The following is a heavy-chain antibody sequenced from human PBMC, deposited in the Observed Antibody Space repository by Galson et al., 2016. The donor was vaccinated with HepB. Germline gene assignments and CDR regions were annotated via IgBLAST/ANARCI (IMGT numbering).Heavy chain of an antibody. CDR3: TTESTVSTNYYYGMDV. V-gene: IGHV3-15*01. Sequence: SLRLSCAASGFTFRNAWMSWVRQAPGKGLQWVGRIKSITDGGTTDYAAPAKGRFTLSRDDSKNTLYLQMNSLKTADTGVYYCTTESTVSTNYYYGMDVWGQGTTVTVSS. CDR2: IKSITDGGTT. J-gene: IGHJ6*02. D-gene: IGHD4-17*01. CDR1: GFTFRNAW.